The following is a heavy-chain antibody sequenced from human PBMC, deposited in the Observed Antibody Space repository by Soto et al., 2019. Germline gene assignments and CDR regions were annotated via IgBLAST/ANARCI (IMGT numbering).Heavy chain of an antibody. J-gene: IGHJ1*01. CDR1: GYSFTNYW. V-gene: IGHV5-51*01. Sequence: GESLKISCTTSGYSFTNYWIGWVRQMAGKGLKWVGIIYPGNSGSNTIYSPSFQGQVTISADKSISTAYLQWTSLKASDTAMYYCARQSMEGYTDYSPVGLRHWGQGTPVTVSS. D-gene: IGHD4-4*01. CDR3: ARQSMEGYTDYSPVGLRH. CDR2: IYPGNSGSNT.